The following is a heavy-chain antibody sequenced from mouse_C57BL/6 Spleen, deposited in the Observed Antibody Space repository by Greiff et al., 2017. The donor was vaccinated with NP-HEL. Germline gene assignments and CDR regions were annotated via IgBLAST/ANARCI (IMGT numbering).Heavy chain of an antibody. CDR3: ANPGRDYAMDY. D-gene: IGHD3-1*01. J-gene: IGHJ4*01. CDR1: GYTFTGYW. V-gene: IGHV1-9*01. Sequence: VKLMESGAELMKPGASVKLSCKATGYTFTGYWIEWVKQRPGHSLEWIGEILPGSGRTYYNERFKGKATFSSDTSSNTAYMQLRSLTTEDTAIYYCANPGRDYAMDYWGQGTSVTVSS. CDR2: ILPGSGRT.